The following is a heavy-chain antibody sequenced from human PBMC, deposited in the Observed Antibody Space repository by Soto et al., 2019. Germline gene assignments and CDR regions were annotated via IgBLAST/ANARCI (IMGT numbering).Heavy chain of an antibody. CDR2: TSYTGNT. CDR1: GGSITSYH. V-gene: IGHV4-59*01. CDR3: ARGVAYYDFGSDYSKDYYYRMAV. Sequence: SETLSLTCIVSGGSITSYHWSWIRQLPEKGLEWIAYTSYTGNTNYNPSFQSRVTISVDTSKNQFSLKLSSVTAADTAVYYCARGVAYYDFGSDYSKDYYYRMAVWGRGTTVTLSS. D-gene: IGHD3-3*01. J-gene: IGHJ6*02.